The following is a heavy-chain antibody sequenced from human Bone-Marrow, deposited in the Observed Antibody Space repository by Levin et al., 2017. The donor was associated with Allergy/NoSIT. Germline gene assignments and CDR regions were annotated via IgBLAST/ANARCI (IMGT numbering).Heavy chain of an antibody. Sequence: GESLKISCEASGFSFSSFDMHWVRQAPGKGLEWVAQMSYDEKSKNYADTVKGRFIISRDRSKNSLYLQMNSLRVEDTALYHCVRDLYTTGHLNYFYGMDVWGQGTTVTVSS. CDR2: MSYDEKSK. CDR3: VRDLYTTGHLNYFYGMDV. V-gene: IGHV3-30*03. CDR1: GFSFSSFD. J-gene: IGHJ6*02. D-gene: IGHD2/OR15-2a*01.